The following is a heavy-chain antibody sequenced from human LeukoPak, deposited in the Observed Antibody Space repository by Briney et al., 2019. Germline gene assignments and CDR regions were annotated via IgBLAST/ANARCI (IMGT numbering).Heavy chain of an antibody. CDR1: GFTVSSNY. J-gene: IGHJ3*02. CDR2: IYSGGST. V-gene: IGHV3-66*01. CDR3: ARGGGPYDSSGYSDAFDI. Sequence: QSGGSLRLSCAASGFTVSSNYMSWVRQAPGKGLEWVSVIYSGGSTYYADSVKGRFTISRDNSKNTLYLQMNSLRAEDTAVYYCARGGGPYDSSGYSDAFDIWGQGTMVTVSS. D-gene: IGHD3-22*01.